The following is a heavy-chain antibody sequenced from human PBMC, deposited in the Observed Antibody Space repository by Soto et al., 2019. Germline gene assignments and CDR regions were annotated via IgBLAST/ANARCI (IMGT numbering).Heavy chain of an antibody. D-gene: IGHD2-15*01. Sequence: SETLSLTCTVSGGSISSGGYYLAWIRQPPGKGLEWIGSIHYTGSTYYNPSLKSRVTISVDTSKNQFSLKLTSVSAADTAVYYCARRECSGGTCSFDHWGQGTLVTVSS. CDR2: IHYTGST. CDR1: GGSISSGGYY. J-gene: IGHJ5*02. V-gene: IGHV4-39*01. CDR3: ARRECSGGTCSFDH.